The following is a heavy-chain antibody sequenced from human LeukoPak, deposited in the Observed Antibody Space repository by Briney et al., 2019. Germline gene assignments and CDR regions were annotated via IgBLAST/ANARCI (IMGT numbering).Heavy chain of an antibody. CDR2: IYHSGST. CDR1: GGSISSSNW. V-gene: IGHV4-4*02. J-gene: IGHJ4*02. CDR3: ARGLVYSSSSVDY. Sequence: SETLSLTCAVSGGSISSSNWWSWVRQPPGKGLEWIGEIYHSGSTNYNPSLKSRVTISVDTSKNQFSLKLSSVTAADTAVYYCARGLVYSSSSVDYWGQGTLVAVSS. D-gene: IGHD6-6*01.